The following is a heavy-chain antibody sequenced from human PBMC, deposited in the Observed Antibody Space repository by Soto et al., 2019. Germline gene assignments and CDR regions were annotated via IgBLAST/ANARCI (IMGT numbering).Heavy chain of an antibody. J-gene: IGHJ3*02. CDR1: GGSISSYY. V-gene: IGHV4-4*07. CDR3: ARGQFNGNYRLEGDVFDI. Sequence: SETLSLTCTVSGGSISSYYWRWIRQPAGKGLEWIERIYTRGSTNDNPSLKSRVTMSVDTYKNQFSLKLSSVTAADTAVYYCARGQFNGNYRLEGDVFDIWGQGTMV. CDR2: IYTRGST. D-gene: IGHD1-7*01.